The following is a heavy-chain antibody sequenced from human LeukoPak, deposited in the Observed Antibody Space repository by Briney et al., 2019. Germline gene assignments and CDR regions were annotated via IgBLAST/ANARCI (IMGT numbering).Heavy chain of an antibody. CDR3: AKVVPAAILGALDY. V-gene: IGHV3-23*01. D-gene: IGHD2-2*02. CDR1: GFTFSSYA. CDR2: ISGSGGST. Sequence: GGSLRLSCAASGFTFSSYAMSWVRQAPGKGLGWVSAISGSGGSTYYADSVKGRFTISRDNSKNTLYLQMNSLRAEDTAVYYCAKVVPAAILGALDYWGQGTLVTVSS. J-gene: IGHJ4*02.